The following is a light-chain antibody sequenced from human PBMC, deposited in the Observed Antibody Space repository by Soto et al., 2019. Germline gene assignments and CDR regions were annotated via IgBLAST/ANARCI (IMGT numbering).Light chain of an antibody. J-gene: IGLJ1*01. V-gene: IGLV2-8*01. Sequence: QSVLTQPPSASGSPGQSVTISCTGTSSDVGDYKYVSWYQQHPGKAPKLMIYEVNKRPSGVPDRFSGSKSGNTASLTVSGLQAEDEADYYCQSYDSSLSGYVFGTGTKLTVL. CDR3: QSYDSSLSGYV. CDR2: EVN. CDR1: SSDVGDYKY.